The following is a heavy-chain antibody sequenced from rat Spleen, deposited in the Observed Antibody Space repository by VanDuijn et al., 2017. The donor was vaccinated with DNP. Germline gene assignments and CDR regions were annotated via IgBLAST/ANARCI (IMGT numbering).Heavy chain of an antibody. V-gene: IGHV5-22*01. Sequence: EVQLVETGGGLVQPGTSLKLSCAASGFTFSAFYMALIRQAPTKGLGWVAYIRYDSGITYYGDSVKGRFTISRDNAKSTLYLHMNSLRSEDMATYYCARWYNSGYYFDYWGQGVMVTVSS. J-gene: IGHJ2*01. D-gene: IGHD4-3*01. CDR1: GFTFSAFY. CDR2: IRYDSGIT. CDR3: ARWYNSGYYFDY.